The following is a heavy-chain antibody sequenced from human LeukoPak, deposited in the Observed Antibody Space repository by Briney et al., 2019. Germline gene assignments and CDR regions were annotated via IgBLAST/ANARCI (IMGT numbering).Heavy chain of an antibody. CDR3: ARGVISYDNYYDSSGYCYGINWFDP. D-gene: IGHD3-22*01. CDR1: GYTFTGYY. J-gene: IGHJ5*02. V-gene: IGHV1-2*02. Sequence: ASVKVSCKASGYTFTGYYMHWVRQAPGQGLEWMGWINPNSGGTNYAQKFQGRVTMTRDTSTSTAYMELRSLRSDDTAVYYCARGVISYDNYYDSSGYCYGINWFDPWGQGTLVTVSS. CDR2: INPNSGGT.